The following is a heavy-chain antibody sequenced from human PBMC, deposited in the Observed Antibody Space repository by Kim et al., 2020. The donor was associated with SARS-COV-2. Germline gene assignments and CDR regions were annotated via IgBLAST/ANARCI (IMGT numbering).Heavy chain of an antibody. Sequence: GGSLRLSCAASGFTFSNYWMNWVRQAPGKGLEWVATINQGGSEEYYVDSVKGRFTISRDNAKNSLYLQMNSLRAEDTAVYYCSRDQGYCSGGTCYARFDYWGQGTLVTVSS. V-gene: IGHV3-7*03. CDR1: GFTFSNYW. CDR2: INQGGSEE. D-gene: IGHD2-15*01. CDR3: SRDQGYCSGGTCYARFDY. J-gene: IGHJ4*02.